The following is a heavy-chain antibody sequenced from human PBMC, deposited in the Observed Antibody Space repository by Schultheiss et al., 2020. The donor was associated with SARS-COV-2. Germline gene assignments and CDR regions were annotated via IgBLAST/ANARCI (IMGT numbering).Heavy chain of an antibody. CDR2: IYSSGNT. CDR3: ARDTSYLYGMDV. CDR1: GFTFDDYA. Sequence: GGSLRLSCAASGFTFDDYAMHWVRQVPGKGLEWVSVIYSSGNTFYADSVKGRFTISRDNSKNTLYLQMDNLRSEDTAIYYCARDTSYLYGMDVWGQGTTVTVSS. D-gene: IGHD3-10*01. J-gene: IGHJ6*02. V-gene: IGHV3-53*01.